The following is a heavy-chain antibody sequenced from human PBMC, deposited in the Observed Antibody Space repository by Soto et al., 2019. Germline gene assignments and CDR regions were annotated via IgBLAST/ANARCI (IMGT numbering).Heavy chain of an antibody. Sequence: SETLSLTCTVSGGSISSGDYYWSWIRQPPGKGLEWIGYIYYSGSTYYNPSLKSRVTISVDTSKNQFSLKLSSVTAADTAVYYCARDCISTSCPQGPRGMDVWGQGTTVTVSS. D-gene: IGHD2-2*01. V-gene: IGHV4-30-4*01. CDR1: GGSISSGDYY. J-gene: IGHJ6*02. CDR3: ARDCISTSCPQGPRGMDV. CDR2: IYYSGST.